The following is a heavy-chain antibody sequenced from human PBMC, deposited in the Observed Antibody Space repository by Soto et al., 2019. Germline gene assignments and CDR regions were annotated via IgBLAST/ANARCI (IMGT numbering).Heavy chain of an antibody. D-gene: IGHD2-15*01. J-gene: IGHJ4*02. CDR2: IKQDGSEK. CDR1: AFTFSSHW. V-gene: IGHV3-7*05. CDR3: ARGAGFVIDY. Sequence: EVQLVESGGGLVQPGGSLRLSCATSAFTFSSHWMNWVRLAPGRGLEWVAIIKQDGSEKYYVDSVKGRFTISRDNAKNSLYLQMNRLRVEDTAVYYCARGAGFVIDYWGQGTLVTVSS.